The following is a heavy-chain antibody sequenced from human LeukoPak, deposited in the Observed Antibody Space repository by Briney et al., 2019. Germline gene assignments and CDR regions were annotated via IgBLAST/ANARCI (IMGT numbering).Heavy chain of an antibody. CDR2: IYHSGST. D-gene: IGHD3-22*01. Sequence: SETLSLTCTVSGGSISSYYWSWIRQPPGKGLEWIGYIYHSGSTYYNPSLKSRVTISVDRSENQFSLKLSSVTAADTAVYYCAREYSSGYYALFDYWGQGTLVTVSS. CDR1: GGSISSYY. CDR3: AREYSSGYYALFDY. J-gene: IGHJ4*02. V-gene: IGHV4-59*12.